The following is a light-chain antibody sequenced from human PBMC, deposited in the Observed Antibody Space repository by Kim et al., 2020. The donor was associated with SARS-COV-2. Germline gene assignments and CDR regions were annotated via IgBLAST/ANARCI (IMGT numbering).Light chain of an antibody. Sequence: AIQMTQSPSSLSASVGDRVTITCQASQAIRNDLVWYQQKPGKAPKLLIYAASSLQSGVPSRFSGSGSGTDFTLTISSLQPEDFATYYCQQDYNYPLTFGGGTKVDIK. CDR1: QAIRND. CDR2: AAS. J-gene: IGKJ4*01. CDR3: QQDYNYPLT. V-gene: IGKV1-6*01.